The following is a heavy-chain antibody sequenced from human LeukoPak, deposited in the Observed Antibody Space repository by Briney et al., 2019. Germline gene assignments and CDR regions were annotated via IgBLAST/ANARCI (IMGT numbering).Heavy chain of an antibody. J-gene: IGHJ3*01. D-gene: IGHD4-11*01. CDR1: VYTFTNYP. V-gene: IGHV1-46*01. CDR3: AREHPDYHGFDF. Sequence: GASVKVSSTASVYTFTNYPKHWVRQAPGQGLEWIGVIFPVSVVTEYAQKCQGRVTVTRDTYTRRVYMELSSLRSDDTAVYYCAREHPDYHGFDFWGQRKMLSVSS. CDR2: IFPVSVVT.